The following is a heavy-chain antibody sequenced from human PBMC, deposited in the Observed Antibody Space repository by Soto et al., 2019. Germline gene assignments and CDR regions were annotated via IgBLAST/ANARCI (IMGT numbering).Heavy chain of an antibody. D-gene: IGHD1-26*01. CDR1: GFSFSSYA. Sequence: EVQLLESGGGLVQPGGSLRLSCAASGFSFSSYAMTWVRQAPGKGLEWVSDISGGGGTKYYADSVKGRFTISRDNSKNTMYLQMNSLEADDTGIPSGAKDRFGATPYFVEYWGQGALVTVSA. CDR2: ISGGGGTK. V-gene: IGHV3-23*01. J-gene: IGHJ4*02. CDR3: AKDRFGATPYFVEY.